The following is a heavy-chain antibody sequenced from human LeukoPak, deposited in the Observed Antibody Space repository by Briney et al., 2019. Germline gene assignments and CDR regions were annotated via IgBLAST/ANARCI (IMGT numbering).Heavy chain of an antibody. CDR1: GFTFSSYW. D-gene: IGHD2-15*01. J-gene: IGHJ6*02. Sequence: GGSLRLSCAASGFTFSSYWMSWVRQAPGKGLEWVANIKQDGSEKYYVDSVKGRFTISRDNAKNSLYLQMNSLRAEDTAVYYYARESLPIVVVVAATQSDYYYGMDVWGQGTTVTVSS. CDR3: ARESLPIVVVVAATQSDYYYGMDV. V-gene: IGHV3-7*01. CDR2: IKQDGSEK.